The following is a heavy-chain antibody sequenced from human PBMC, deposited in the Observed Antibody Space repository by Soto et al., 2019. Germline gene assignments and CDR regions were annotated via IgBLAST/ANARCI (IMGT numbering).Heavy chain of an antibody. CDR1: GYTFTSYA. J-gene: IGHJ5*02. Sequence: ASVKVSCKASGYTFTSYAMHWVRQAPGQRLEWMGWINAGNGNTKYSQKFQGRVTITRDTSASTAYMELSSLRSEDTAVYYCARDRSPSIFGGVIPHYLSFDPWGQGTLVTVSS. CDR3: ARDRSPSIFGGVIPHYLSFDP. D-gene: IGHD3-16*02. V-gene: IGHV1-3*01. CDR2: INAGNGNT.